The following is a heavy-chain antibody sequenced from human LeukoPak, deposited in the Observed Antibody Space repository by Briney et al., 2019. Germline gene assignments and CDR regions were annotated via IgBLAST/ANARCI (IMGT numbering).Heavy chain of an antibody. CDR3: ARSLYSSSWVPFYFDY. V-gene: IGHV3-30-3*01. D-gene: IGHD6-13*01. Sequence: GGSLRLSCAASGFTFSSYAMHWVRQAPGKGLEWVAVISYDGSNKYYADSVKGRFTISRDNSKNTLYLQMNSLRAEDTAVYYCARSLYSSSWVPFYFDYWGQGTLVTVSS. CDR2: ISYDGSNK. CDR1: GFTFSSYA. J-gene: IGHJ4*02.